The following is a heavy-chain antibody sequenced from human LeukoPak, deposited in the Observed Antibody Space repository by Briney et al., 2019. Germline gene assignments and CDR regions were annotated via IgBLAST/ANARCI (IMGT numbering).Heavy chain of an antibody. D-gene: IGHD6-19*01. J-gene: IGHJ3*02. Sequence: PGGSLRLSCAASGFTFSSYSMNWVRQVPGKGLEWVSSIDGGGGGTYYADSVKGRFTISRDDSKNTLSLQMNSLRAEDTATYYCAKDLQQWLAHDAFDIWGRGTMVTVSS. V-gene: IGHV3-23*01. CDR1: GFTFSSYS. CDR2: IDGGGGGT. CDR3: AKDLQQWLAHDAFDI.